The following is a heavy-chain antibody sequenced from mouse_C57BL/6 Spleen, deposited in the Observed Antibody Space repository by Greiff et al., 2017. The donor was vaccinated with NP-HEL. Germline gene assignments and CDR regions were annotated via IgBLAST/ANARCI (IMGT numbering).Heavy chain of an antibody. V-gene: IGHV1-80*01. CDR1: GYAFSSYW. J-gene: IGHJ3*01. Sequence: QVQLQQSGAELVKPGASVKISCKASGYAFSSYWMNWVKQRPGKGLEWIGQIYPGDGDTNYNGKFKGKATLTADKSSSTAYLQLSSLTSEDSAVYFCARSGDYDALAYWGQGTLVTVSA. CDR3: ARSGDYDALAY. D-gene: IGHD2-4*01. CDR2: IYPGDGDT.